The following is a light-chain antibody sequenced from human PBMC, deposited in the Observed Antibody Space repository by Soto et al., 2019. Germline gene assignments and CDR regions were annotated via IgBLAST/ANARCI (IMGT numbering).Light chain of an antibody. J-gene: IGKJ2*02. Sequence: DIQMTQSPSTLSASVGDRVTITCRASQSIRSWLAWYQQKPGKAPKLLIHKASSLESGVPSRFSGSASGTKYTLTISSLQPDDFATYYCQQYNSYSGTFGQGTKVEIK. CDR2: KAS. CDR3: QQYNSYSGT. V-gene: IGKV1-5*03. CDR1: QSIRSW.